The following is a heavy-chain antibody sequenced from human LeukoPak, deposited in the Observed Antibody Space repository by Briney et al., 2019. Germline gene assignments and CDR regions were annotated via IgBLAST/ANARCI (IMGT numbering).Heavy chain of an antibody. CDR3: AKSPTQEGYCSGGSCFRSWFDP. J-gene: IGHJ5*02. V-gene: IGHV3-23*01. D-gene: IGHD2-15*01. CDR2: ISGSGGST. CDR1: GFTFSSYA. Sequence: GGSLRLSCAASGFTFSSYAMSWVRQAPGKGLEWVSAISGSGGSTYYADSVKGRFTISRDNSKNTLYLQMNSLRAEDTAVYYCAKSPTQEGYCSGGSCFRSWFDPWGQGTLVTVSS.